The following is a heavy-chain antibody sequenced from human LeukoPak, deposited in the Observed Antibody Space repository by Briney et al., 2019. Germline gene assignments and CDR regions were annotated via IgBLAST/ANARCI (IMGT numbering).Heavy chain of an antibody. D-gene: IGHD2-2*01. CDR1: GYTFSDYY. CDR3: ARPLGYCSSTSCFFDY. Sequence: ASVKVSCKASGYTFSDYYMHWVRQAPGQGLEWMGRINSKSGGTNYAQNFQGRVTMTRDTSISTAYMELSSLRSEDTAVYYCARPLGYCSSTSCFFDYWGQGTLVTVSS. J-gene: IGHJ4*02. CDR2: INSKSGGT. V-gene: IGHV1-2*06.